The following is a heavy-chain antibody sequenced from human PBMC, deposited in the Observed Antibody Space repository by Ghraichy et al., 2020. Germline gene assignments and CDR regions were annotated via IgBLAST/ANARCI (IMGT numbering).Heavy chain of an antibody. Sequence: SETLSLTCTVSGGSVSSGSYYWSWIRQPPGKGLEWIGYIYFSGNTNYNPSLKSRVTISVDTSKNQFSLKLSSVTAADTAVYYCARDPVLYSGYTSRHAFDIWGQGTMVTVSS. V-gene: IGHV4-61*01. CDR1: GGSVSSGSYY. J-gene: IGHJ3*02. CDR2: IYFSGNT. D-gene: IGHD5-12*01. CDR3: ARDPVLYSGYTSRHAFDI.